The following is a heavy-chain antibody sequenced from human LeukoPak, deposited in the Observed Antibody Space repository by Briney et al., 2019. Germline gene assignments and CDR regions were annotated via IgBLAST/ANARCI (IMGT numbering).Heavy chain of an antibody. V-gene: IGHV1-2*02. J-gene: IGHJ4*02. D-gene: IGHD3-22*01. CDR1: GYTFTGYY. CDR3: ARDAYYYDSSGYYRPED. CDR2: INPNSGGT. Sequence: ASVKVSCKASGYTFTGYYMHWVRQAPGQGLEWMGWINPNSGGTNYAQKFQGRVTITADKSASTAYMELSSLRSEDTAVYYCARDAYYYDSSGYYRPEDWGQGTLVTVSS.